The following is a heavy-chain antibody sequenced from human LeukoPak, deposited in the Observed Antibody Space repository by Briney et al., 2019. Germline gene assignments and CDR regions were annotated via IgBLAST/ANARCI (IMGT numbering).Heavy chain of an antibody. CDR3: AKKGYSDGSGYSMYSFDH. J-gene: IGHJ4*02. D-gene: IGHD3-22*01. CDR1: GFTVSNNY. Sequence: GGSLRLSCAASGFTVSNNYMSWVRQAPGKGLEGVSAISGSGGTAYYADSVKGRFTISRDNSKNTLYLQMNSLRAEDTAVYYCAKKGYSDGSGYSMYSFDHWGQGTLVTVSS. CDR2: ISGSGGTA. V-gene: IGHV3-23*01.